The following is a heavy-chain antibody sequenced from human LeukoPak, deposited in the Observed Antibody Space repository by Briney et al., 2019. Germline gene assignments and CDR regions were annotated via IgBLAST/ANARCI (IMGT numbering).Heavy chain of an antibody. CDR3: ARDKNPPITMVRGFDY. CDR2: INPNSGGT. J-gene: IGHJ4*02. D-gene: IGHD3-10*01. Sequence: ALVKVSCKASECTFTDYYMHWVRQAPGQGLEWMGWINPNSGGTNYAQKFRGRVTMTRDTSISTAYMELSRLRSDDTAVYYCARDKNPPITMVRGFDYWGQGTLVTVSS. V-gene: IGHV1-2*02. CDR1: ECTFTDYY.